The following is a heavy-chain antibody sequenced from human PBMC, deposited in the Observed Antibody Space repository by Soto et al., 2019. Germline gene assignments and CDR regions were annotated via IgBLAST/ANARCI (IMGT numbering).Heavy chain of an antibody. Sequence: GGSLKLSCAASGFTFSSYAMSWVRQAPGKGLEWVTANSGSGGSTYYADTVKGRFTISRDNSKNTLYLQMNSLRAEDTAVYYCAKDSRVVRYCSSTSCYEGGGFDYWGQGTLVTVSS. V-gene: IGHV3-23*01. CDR2: NSGSGGST. CDR1: GFTFSSYA. J-gene: IGHJ4*02. D-gene: IGHD2-2*01. CDR3: AKDSRVVRYCSSTSCYEGGGFDY.